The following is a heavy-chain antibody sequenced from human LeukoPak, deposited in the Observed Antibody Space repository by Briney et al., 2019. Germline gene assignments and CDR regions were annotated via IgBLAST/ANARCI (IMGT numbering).Heavy chain of an antibody. CDR3: ARSDTAMVTPMHY. CDR1: GYTFTGYY. V-gene: IGHV1-2*02. Sequence: ASVKVSCKASGYTFTGYYMHWVRQAPGQGLEWMGWINPNSGGTNYAQKFQGRVTMTRDMSISTAYMELSRLRSDDTAVYYCARSDTAMVTPMHYWGQGTLVTVSS. D-gene: IGHD5-18*01. CDR2: INPNSGGT. J-gene: IGHJ4*02.